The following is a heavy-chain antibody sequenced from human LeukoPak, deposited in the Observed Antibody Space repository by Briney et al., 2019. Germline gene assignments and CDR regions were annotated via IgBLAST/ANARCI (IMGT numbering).Heavy chain of an antibody. D-gene: IGHD3/OR15-3a*01. J-gene: IGHJ4*02. Sequence: SETLSLTCTVSGGSISSYYWGRIRQPPGKGLEWIGSIYYSGNTYYNASLKSQVSISIDTSKNRFSLKLTSVTAADTAVYYCARQTGSGLFILPGGQGTLVTVSS. CDR2: IYYSGNT. CDR3: ARQTGSGLFILP. CDR1: GGSISSYY. V-gene: IGHV4-39*01.